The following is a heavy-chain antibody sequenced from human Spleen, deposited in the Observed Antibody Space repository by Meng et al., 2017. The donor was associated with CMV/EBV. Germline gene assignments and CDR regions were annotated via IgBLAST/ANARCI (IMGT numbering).Heavy chain of an antibody. CDR1: GGSISTYY. J-gene: IGHJ6*02. CDR2: IYYSGST. CDR3: ARDSGYSNYYYGMDV. V-gene: IGHV4-39*07. D-gene: IGHD4-11*01. Sequence: SETLSLTCSVSGGSISTYYWSWIRQPPGKGLEWIGSIYYSGSTYYNPSLKSRVTISVDTSKNQFSLKLSSVTAADTAVYYCARDSGYSNYYYGMDVWGQGTTVTVSS.